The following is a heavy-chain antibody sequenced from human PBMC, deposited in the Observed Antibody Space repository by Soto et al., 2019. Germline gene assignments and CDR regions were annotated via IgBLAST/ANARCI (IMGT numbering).Heavy chain of an antibody. CDR3: ATSLFWPGYFDL. D-gene: IGHD2-21*01. CDR2: IFRDGKT. J-gene: IGHJ2*01. V-gene: IGHV3-53*01. Sequence: EVQLVESGGDLIQAGGSLRLSCAASDFTVSSNYMTWVRQAPGKGLECVSAIFRDGKTYYADSVKGRFTTSRDNSKNTVCLQMDSLRAEDTAVYYCATSLFWPGYFDLWGRGTLVTVSS. CDR1: DFTVSSNY.